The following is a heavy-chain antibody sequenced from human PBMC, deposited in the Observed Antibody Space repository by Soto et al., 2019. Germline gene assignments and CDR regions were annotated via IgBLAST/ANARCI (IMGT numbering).Heavy chain of an antibody. D-gene: IGHD3-10*01. J-gene: IGHJ4*02. CDR2: ISNDGRSK. CDR3: AKQYEYGGLEDY. CDR1: GFTFRSHG. V-gene: IGHV3-30*18. Sequence: QVQLVESGGGVGQPGTSLRLSCAASGFTFRSHGMHWVRQVPGKGLEWVAAISNDGRSKYYADSVKGRFSISRDNSENTMYLQMNSLRVEVTAMYYCAKQYEYGGLEDYWGQGTLVTVSS.